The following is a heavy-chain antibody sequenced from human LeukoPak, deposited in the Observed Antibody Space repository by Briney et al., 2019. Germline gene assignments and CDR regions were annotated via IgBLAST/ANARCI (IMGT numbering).Heavy chain of an antibody. J-gene: IGHJ4*02. CDR2: ISSSSSYI. D-gene: IGHD2-8*02. V-gene: IGHV3-21*01. CDR3: ARDQLYCTGGTCYFDY. Sequence: NPGGSLRLSCAASGFTFSSYSMNWVRQAPGKGLEWVSSISSSSSYIYYADSVKGRFTISRDNAKNSLYLQMNSLRAEDTAVYYCARDQLYCTGGTCYFDYWGQGTLVTVSS. CDR1: GFTFSSYS.